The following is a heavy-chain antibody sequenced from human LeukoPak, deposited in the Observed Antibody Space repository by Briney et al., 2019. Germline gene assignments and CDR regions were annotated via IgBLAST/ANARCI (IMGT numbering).Heavy chain of an antibody. V-gene: IGHV3-33*08. J-gene: IGHJ4*02. CDR1: GFTFSSYG. Sequence: GGSLRLSCAASGFTFSSYGMHWVRQAPGKGLEWVAVIWYGGSNKYYADSVKGRFTISRDNSKNTLYLQMNSLRAEDTAVYYCVATGTTLGEYFDYWGQGTLVTVSS. CDR2: IWYGGSNK. CDR3: VATGTTLGEYFDY. D-gene: IGHD1-1*01.